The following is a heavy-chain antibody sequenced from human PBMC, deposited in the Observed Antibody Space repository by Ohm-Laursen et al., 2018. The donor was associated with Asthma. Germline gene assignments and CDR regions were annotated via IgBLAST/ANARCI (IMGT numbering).Heavy chain of an antibody. CDR1: GYTFTSYD. CDR2: MNPNSGNT. D-gene: IGHD6-19*01. V-gene: IGHV1-8*01. J-gene: IGHJ6*02. Sequence: ASVKVSCKASGYTFTSYDINCVRQATGQGLEWMGWMNPNSGNTGYAQKFQGRVTMTRNTSISTAYMELSSLRSEDTAVYYCARAPIHSSGWYLYYYYGMDVWGQGTTVTVSS. CDR3: ARAPIHSSGWYLYYYYGMDV.